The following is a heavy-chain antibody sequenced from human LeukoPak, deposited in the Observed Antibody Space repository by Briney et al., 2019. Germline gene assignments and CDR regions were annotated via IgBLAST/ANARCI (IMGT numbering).Heavy chain of an antibody. V-gene: IGHV3-23*01. CDR3: ATYYDILTGYYTTPIGY. Sequence: SGGSLRLSCAAPGFTFSSYAMSWVRQAPGKGLEWVSAISGSGGSTYYADSVKGRFTISRDNSKNTLYLQMNSLRAEDTAVYYCATYYDILTGYYTTPIGYWGQGTLVTVSS. CDR2: ISGSGGST. D-gene: IGHD3-9*01. CDR1: GFTFSSYA. J-gene: IGHJ4*02.